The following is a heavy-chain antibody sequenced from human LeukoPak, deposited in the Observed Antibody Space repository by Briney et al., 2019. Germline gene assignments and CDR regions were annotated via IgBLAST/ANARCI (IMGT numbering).Heavy chain of an antibody. CDR3: AKSTYRKVAAAWNWFDP. D-gene: IGHD6-13*01. J-gene: IGHJ5*02. Sequence: GRSLRLSCAASGFTFSSYGMHWVRQAPGKGLEWVAAISYDGSNKYYADSVKGRFTISRDNSKNTLYLQMNSLRAEDTAVYYCAKSTYRKVAAAWNWFDPWGQGTLVTVSS. V-gene: IGHV3-30*18. CDR1: GFTFSSYG. CDR2: ISYDGSNK.